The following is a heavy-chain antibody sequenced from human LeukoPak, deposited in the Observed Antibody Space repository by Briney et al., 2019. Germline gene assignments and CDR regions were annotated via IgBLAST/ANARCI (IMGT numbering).Heavy chain of an antibody. CDR1: GFTFGSYG. CDR3: ARVQYYDAGYYFDY. V-gene: IGHV3-33*01. D-gene: IGHD3-22*01. J-gene: IGHJ4*02. CDR2: IWYDGSNK. Sequence: TGGSLRLSCAASGFTFGSYGMHWVRQAPGKGLEWVAVIWYDGSNKYYADSVKGRFTISRDNSKNTLYLQMNSLRAEDTAVYYCARVQYYDAGYYFDYWGQGTLVTVSS.